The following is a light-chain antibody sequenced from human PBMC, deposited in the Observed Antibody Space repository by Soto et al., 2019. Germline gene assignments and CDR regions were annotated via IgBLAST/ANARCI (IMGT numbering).Light chain of an antibody. CDR2: GAS. Sequence: EIVLAQSPGTLSLSPGERATLSCRASQSFSSNYLAWYQQKPGQAPRLLIYGASSRATGIPDKFSGSGSVTDFTLTSSRLEPEDFAVYYCQQYGTSPYTFGQGTKLQIK. V-gene: IGKV3-20*01. CDR3: QQYGTSPYT. J-gene: IGKJ2*01. CDR1: QSFSSNY.